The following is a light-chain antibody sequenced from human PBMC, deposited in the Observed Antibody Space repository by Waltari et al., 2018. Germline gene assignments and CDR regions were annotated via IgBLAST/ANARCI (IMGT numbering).Light chain of an antibody. CDR3: WSYTGSSIYV. CDR1: SSHVGHYKL. V-gene: IGLV2-23*01. J-gene: IGLJ3*02. CDR2: EGD. Sequence: QSVLTQPASVSGSPGQSITISCTGTSSHVGHYKLIPGYQQHPGKAPKLMIYEGDKRPSGVSNRFSGSKSGNTASLTISGLQAEDEADYYCWSYTGSSIYVFGGGTKLTVL.